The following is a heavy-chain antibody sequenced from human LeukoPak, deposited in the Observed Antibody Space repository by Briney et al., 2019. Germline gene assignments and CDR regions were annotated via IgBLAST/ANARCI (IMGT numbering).Heavy chain of an antibody. Sequence: SETLSLTCTVSGGSISSGGYYWSWIRQHPGKGLEWIGYIYYSGSTYYNPSLKSRVTISVDTPKNQFSLKLSSVTAADTAVYYCARRSTPRRLIDWFDPWGQGTLVTVSS. V-gene: IGHV4-31*03. CDR3: ARRSTPRRLIDWFDP. CDR2: IYYSGST. J-gene: IGHJ5*02. CDR1: GGSISSGGYY. D-gene: IGHD2-15*01.